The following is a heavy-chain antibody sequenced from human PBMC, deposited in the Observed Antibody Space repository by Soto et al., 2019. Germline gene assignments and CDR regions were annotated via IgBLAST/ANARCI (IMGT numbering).Heavy chain of an antibody. CDR1: GYTFTSYA. Sequence: SVKVSCKASGYTFTSYAMHWVRQAPGQRLEWMGGIIPIFGTANYAQKFQGRVTITADESTSTAYMELSSLRSEDTAVYYCARTTGYSYGSWGQGTLVTVSS. V-gene: IGHV1-69*13. CDR2: IIPIFGTA. CDR3: ARTTGYSYGS. J-gene: IGHJ5*02. D-gene: IGHD5-18*01.